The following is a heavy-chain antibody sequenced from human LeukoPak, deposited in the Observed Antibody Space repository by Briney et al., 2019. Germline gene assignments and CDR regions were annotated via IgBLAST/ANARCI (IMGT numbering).Heavy chain of an antibody. CDR1: GFTFASYA. CDR3: AKDGARFDP. Sequence: GGSLRLSCAASGFTFASYAMSWVRQAPGKGLEWVSSISGSGGSTYYADSVKGRFTISRGISKKILYLQMNSLRAEDTAVYYCAKDGARFDPWGQGTLVTVSS. V-gene: IGHV3-23*01. CDR2: ISGSGGST. J-gene: IGHJ5*02. D-gene: IGHD3-16*01.